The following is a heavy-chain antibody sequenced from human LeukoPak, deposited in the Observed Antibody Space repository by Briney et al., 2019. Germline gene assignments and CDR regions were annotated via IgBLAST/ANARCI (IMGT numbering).Heavy chain of an antibody. J-gene: IGHJ2*01. CDR3: ARHRPAGGYCSSTSCYAGAYWYFDL. V-gene: IGHV4-59*08. CDR2: IYYSGST. CDR1: GGSISSYY. D-gene: IGHD2-2*01. Sequence: SETLSLTCTVSGGSISSYYWSWIRQPPGKGLEWIGYIYYSGSTNYNPSLKSRVTISVDTSKNQFSLKLSSVTAADTAVYYCARHRPAGGYCSSTSCYAGAYWYFDLWGRGALVTVSS.